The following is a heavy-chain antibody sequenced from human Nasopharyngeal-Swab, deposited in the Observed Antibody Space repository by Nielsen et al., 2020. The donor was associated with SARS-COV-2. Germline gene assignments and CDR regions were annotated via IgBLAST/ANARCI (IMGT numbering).Heavy chain of an antibody. CDR1: GFTFSRYT. CDR2: ISYDGSNK. D-gene: IGHD3-22*01. CDR3: ASTPLDNSGYYYAFHY. Sequence: GGSLRLSCAASGFTFSRYTMHWVRQAPGKGLEWVAVISYDGSNKYYADSVKGRFTISRDISKNTLYLQMNSLRAEDTAVFYCASTPLDNSGYYYAFHYWGRGTLVTVSS. J-gene: IGHJ4*02. V-gene: IGHV3-30-3*01.